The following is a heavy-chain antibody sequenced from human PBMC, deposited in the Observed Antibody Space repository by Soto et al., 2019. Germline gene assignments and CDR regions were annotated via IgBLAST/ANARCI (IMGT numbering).Heavy chain of an antibody. D-gene: IGHD4-17*01. CDR1: GFTFSNAW. CDR2: IKSKTDGGTT. V-gene: IGHV3-15*01. J-gene: IGHJ4*02. Sequence: LRLSCAASGFTFSNAWMSWVRQAPGKGLEWVGRIKSKTDGGTTDYAAPVKGRFTISRDDSKNTLYLQMNSLKTEDTAVYYCTYDLGPYGDYVDYWGQGTLVTVSS. CDR3: TYDLGPYGDYVDY.